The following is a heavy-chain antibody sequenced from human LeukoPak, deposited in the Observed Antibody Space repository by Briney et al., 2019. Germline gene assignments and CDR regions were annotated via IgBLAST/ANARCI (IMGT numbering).Heavy chain of an antibody. D-gene: IGHD6-19*01. J-gene: IGHJ4*02. CDR1: GFTFHNYA. Sequence: HSGGSLRLSCAASGFTFHNYAMYWVRQTPDNGLEWVTVISNDGSKKYYIDSVKGRFTISRDNSENTLYLQMNSLRVDDTAVYYCAKGSGWIIDKWGQGTLVTVSS. CDR2: ISNDGSKK. V-gene: IGHV3-30*04. CDR3: AKGSGWIIDK.